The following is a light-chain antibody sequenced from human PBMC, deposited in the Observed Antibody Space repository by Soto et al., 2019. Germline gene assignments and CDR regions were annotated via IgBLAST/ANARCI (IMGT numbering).Light chain of an antibody. Sequence: QSSLTQPASLSGSTGQSITISYTGTSSDVGGFNHVAWYQQRPGKAPKLMIFEVSNRPSGVSDRFSGSKSGNTASLTISGLQAKDEADYYCSSSTSASTHVFGIGTKITVL. CDR3: SSSTSASTHV. J-gene: IGLJ1*01. CDR2: EVS. CDR1: SSDVGGFNH. V-gene: IGLV2-14*01.